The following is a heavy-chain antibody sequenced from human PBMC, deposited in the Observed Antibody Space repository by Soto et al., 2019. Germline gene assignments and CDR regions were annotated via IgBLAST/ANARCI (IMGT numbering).Heavy chain of an antibody. CDR3: ANLWYSSGWRDY. CDR2: ISGSGERT. V-gene: IGHV3-23*01. D-gene: IGHD6-19*01. Sequence: EVQLLESGGGLVQPGGSLRLSCTASGFTFSSYAMNWVRQAPGKGPEWVSGISGSGERTYYADSVKGRFTISRDNSKNTLYLQMNSLRAEDTAVYYCANLWYSSGWRDYWGQGTLVTVSS. J-gene: IGHJ4*02. CDR1: GFTFSSYA.